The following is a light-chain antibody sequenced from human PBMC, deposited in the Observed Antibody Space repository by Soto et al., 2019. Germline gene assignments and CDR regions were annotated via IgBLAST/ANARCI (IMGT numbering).Light chain of an antibody. J-gene: IGLJ2*01. V-gene: IGLV2-23*01. Sequence: QSALTQPASVSGSPGQSITISCTGTSSDVGYYNLVSWYQHHPGKVPKLTIYEGTKRPSGVSNRFSGSKSDNTASLTISGLQAEDEADYYCCSYAGSSTVIFGGGTKLTVL. CDR2: EGT. CDR3: CSYAGSSTVI. CDR1: SSDVGYYNL.